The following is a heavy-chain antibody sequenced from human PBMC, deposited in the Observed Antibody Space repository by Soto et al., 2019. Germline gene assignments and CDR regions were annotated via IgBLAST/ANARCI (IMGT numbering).Heavy chain of an antibody. CDR3: ARDGSTSWYIYDYHGIDV. Sequence: EVQLVESGGGLVQPGGSLRLSCAASGFTFRTYWLSWVRQVPGKGLEWVANINLDGSEKNYVDSVKGRFTISRDNARNSLYLQMSSLRAEDTALYYCARDGSTSWYIYDYHGIDVGGQGTTVTVSS. CDR1: GFTFRTYW. D-gene: IGHD6-13*01. V-gene: IGHV3-7*05. J-gene: IGHJ6*02. CDR2: INLDGSEK.